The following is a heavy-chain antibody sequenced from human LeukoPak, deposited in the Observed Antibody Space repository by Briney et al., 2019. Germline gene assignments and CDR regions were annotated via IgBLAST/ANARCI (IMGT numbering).Heavy chain of an antibody. D-gene: IGHD3-10*01. CDR1: GHTLLDLS. CDR3: STETAGNY. J-gene: IGHJ4*02. Sequence: GASVKVSCKAFGHTLLDLSIHWVRQAPGKGLEWMGGYDPEDDERIYSEKFLGRGTLTEDTSTDTAYMDLTSLRSDDTAVYYCSTETAGNYWGQGPVVTVSS. CDR2: YDPEDDER. V-gene: IGHV1-24*01.